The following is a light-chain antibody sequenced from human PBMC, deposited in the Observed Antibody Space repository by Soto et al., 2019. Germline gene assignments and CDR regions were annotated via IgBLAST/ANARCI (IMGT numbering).Light chain of an antibody. Sequence: EFVLTQSPGTLSLSPGERATLSCRASQTVRNNYLAWYQQKPGQAPRLLIYDASSRATGIPDRFSGGGSGTDFTLTISRLETEDFAVYYCQQFSSYPLTFGGGNKVEIK. V-gene: IGKV3-20*01. CDR3: QQFSSYPLT. CDR2: DAS. CDR1: QTVRNNY. J-gene: IGKJ4*01.